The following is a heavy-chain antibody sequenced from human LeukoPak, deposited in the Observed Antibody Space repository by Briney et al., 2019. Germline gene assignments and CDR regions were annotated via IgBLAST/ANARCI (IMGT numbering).Heavy chain of an antibody. J-gene: IGHJ4*02. CDR3: ARGGSDTAMAHDY. CDR2: INRDGSRT. Sequence: GGSLRLSCAASGFTFSNHWMHWVRQAPGKGLMWVSRINRDGSRTDYADSVKGRFTISRDDAKNTLYLQVNSLRAEDTAVYFCARGGSDTAMAHDYWGQGTLVTVSS. D-gene: IGHD5-18*01. V-gene: IGHV3-74*01. CDR1: GFTFSNHW.